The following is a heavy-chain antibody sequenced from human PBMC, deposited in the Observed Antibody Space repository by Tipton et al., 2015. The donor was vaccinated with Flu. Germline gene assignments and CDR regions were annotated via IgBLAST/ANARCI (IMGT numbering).Heavy chain of an antibody. Sequence: SLRLSCAASGFTFSYFGMNWVRLAPGKGLEWVAFISSSGSHTDYADSVRGRFTISRDDAKNSLYLQMNSLRAEDTAVYYCARGTRRDSYGSRIDYWGQGTLVTVSS. D-gene: IGHD5-18*01. CDR1: GFTFSYFG. J-gene: IGHJ4*02. CDR2: ISSSGSHT. CDR3: ARGTRRDSYGSRIDY. V-gene: IGHV3-21*01.